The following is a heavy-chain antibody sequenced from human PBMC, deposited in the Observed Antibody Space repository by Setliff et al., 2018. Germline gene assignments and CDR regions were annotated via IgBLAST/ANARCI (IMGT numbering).Heavy chain of an antibody. CDR3: ARTGTTYYYSCMDV. Sequence: SETLSLTCAVSGAAISTHHWSWLRQPPGKGLEWIGYVSYGGSTKYNPSLESRVTISLDAPKNQFSLKLTSVTAADTAVYYCARTGTTYYYSCMDVWGKGTTVTVSS. V-gene: IGHV4-59*08. D-gene: IGHD3-22*01. CDR2: VSYGGST. CDR1: GAAISTHH. J-gene: IGHJ6*03.